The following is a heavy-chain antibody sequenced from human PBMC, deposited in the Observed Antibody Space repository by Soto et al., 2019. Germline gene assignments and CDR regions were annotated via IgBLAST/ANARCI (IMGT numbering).Heavy chain of an antibody. CDR3: ARGVYAILTGYYNGYYYYGMDV. J-gene: IGHJ6*02. V-gene: IGHV1-69*13. CDR1: GGTFSSYA. D-gene: IGHD3-9*01. CDR2: IIPIFGTA. Sequence: SVKVSCKASGGTFSSYAISWVRQAPGQGLEWMGGIIPIFGTANYAQKFQGRVTITADESTSTAYMELSSLRSEDTAVYYCARGVYAILTGYYNGYYYYGMDVWGQGTTVTVSS.